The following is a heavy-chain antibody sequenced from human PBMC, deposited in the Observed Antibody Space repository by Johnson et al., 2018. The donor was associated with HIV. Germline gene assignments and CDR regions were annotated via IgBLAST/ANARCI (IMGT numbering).Heavy chain of an antibody. Sequence: QVQLVESGGGVVQPGRSLRLSCAASEFSFSTYAMHWVRQAPGKGLEWVALIWYDGSNKYYADSVQGRFTISRDNSKNTLYLQMNSLRAEDTAVYYCASCITPDAFDIWGQGTMVTVSS. V-gene: IGHV3-33*01. CDR3: ASCITPDAFDI. CDR1: EFSFSTYA. D-gene: IGHD3-10*01. CDR2: IWYDGSNK. J-gene: IGHJ3*02.